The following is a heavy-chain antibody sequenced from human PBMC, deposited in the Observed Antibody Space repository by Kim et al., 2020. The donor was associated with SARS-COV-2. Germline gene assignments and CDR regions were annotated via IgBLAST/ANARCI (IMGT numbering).Heavy chain of an antibody. Sequence: SSYTSKVGSVKGRFTISRDNAKNALYLQMNSLRAEDTAVYYCGRDGGGIYGMDVWGQETTVTVSS. V-gene: IGHV3-11*06. CDR3: GRDGGGIYGMDV. J-gene: IGHJ6*02. CDR2: SSYT.